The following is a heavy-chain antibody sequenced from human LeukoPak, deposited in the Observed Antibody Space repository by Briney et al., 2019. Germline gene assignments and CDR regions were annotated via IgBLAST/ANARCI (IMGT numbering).Heavy chain of an antibody. J-gene: IGHJ6*02. CDR2: VSSSSIYR. D-gene: IGHD2-15*01. Sequence: GGSLRLSCAGSSFSFSSYSMSWVRQAPGKGLEWVAFVSSSSIYRYYADSVKGRFTISRDNAKNSLYLQINSLRAEDTAVYYCASSCSGNGCYSFYYGMDVWGQGTTVTVSS. CDR3: ASSCSGNGCYSFYYGMDV. CDR1: SFSFSSYS. V-gene: IGHV3-21*01.